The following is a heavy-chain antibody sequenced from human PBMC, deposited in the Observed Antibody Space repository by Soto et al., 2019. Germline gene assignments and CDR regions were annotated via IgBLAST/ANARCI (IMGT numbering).Heavy chain of an antibody. D-gene: IGHD1-26*01. CDR2: IYYSGST. CDR1: GGSISSGGYY. J-gene: IGHJ4*02. CDR3: ARVRGGGPFDD. Sequence: TLSLTCTVSGGSISSGGYYWSWIRRHPGKGLKLLGYIYYSGSTYDNPSLEIRVTISVDTSKNQFSLKLTSVTAADTAVYYCARVRGGGPFDDWGQGTLVTVSS. V-gene: IGHV4-31*03.